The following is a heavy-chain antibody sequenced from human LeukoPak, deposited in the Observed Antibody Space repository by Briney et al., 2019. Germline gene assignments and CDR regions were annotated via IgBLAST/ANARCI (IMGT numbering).Heavy chain of an antibody. J-gene: IGHJ4*02. CDR3: AKRRGYCSGGSCSIIGLDY. CDR2: ISDSGGSA. CDR1: GFTFSSYA. Sequence: GGSLRLSCAAPGFTFSSYAMSWVRQAPGKGLEWVSGISDSGGSAYYTDSVKGRFTISRDNSRNTLYLQMNSLRAEDTAVYFCAKRRGYCSGGSCSIIGLDYWGQGTLVTVSS. D-gene: IGHD2-15*01. V-gene: IGHV3-23*01.